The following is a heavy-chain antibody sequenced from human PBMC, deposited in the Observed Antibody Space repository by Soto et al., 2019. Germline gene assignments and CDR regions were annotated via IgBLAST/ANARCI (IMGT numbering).Heavy chain of an antibody. CDR3: ARVVGYYYGMDV. CDR1: GGSICSSSYY. Sequence: SETLSLTCTVSGGSICSSSYYWGWIRQPPGKGLEWIGSIYYSGSTYYNPSLKSRVTISVDTSKNQFSLKLSSVTAADTAVYYCARVVGYYYGMDVWGQGTTVTVSS. D-gene: IGHD2-2*01. CDR2: IYYSGST. J-gene: IGHJ6*02. V-gene: IGHV4-39*01.